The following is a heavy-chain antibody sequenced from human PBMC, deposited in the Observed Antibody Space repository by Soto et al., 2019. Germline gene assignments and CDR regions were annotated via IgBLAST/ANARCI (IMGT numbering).Heavy chain of an antibody. CDR2: IWYDGSNK. V-gene: IGHV3-33*01. CDR3: ASSVRLPYYYYGMDV. J-gene: IGHJ6*02. D-gene: IGHD6-6*01. CDR1: GFTFSSYG. Sequence: PGGSLRLSCAASGFTFSSYGMHWVRQAQGKGLEWVAVIWYDGSNKYYADSVKGRFTISRDNSKNTLYLQMNSLRAEDTAVYYCASSVRLPYYYYGMDVWGQGTTVTVSS.